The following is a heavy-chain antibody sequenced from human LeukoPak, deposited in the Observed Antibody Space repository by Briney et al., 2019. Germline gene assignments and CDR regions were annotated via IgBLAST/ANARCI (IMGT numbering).Heavy chain of an antibody. CDR2: IYSGGTT. V-gene: IGHV3-66*01. J-gene: IGHJ4*02. D-gene: IGHD4-17*01. CDR3: ASKLTSGY. Sequence: PGESLRLSCVVSGSTVTSNYMSWVRQAPGKGLEWVSVIYSGGTTNYADSVKGRFTVYRDNSKNTLYLQMNSLRAEDTAVYYCASKLTSGYWGQGTLVTVSS. CDR1: GSTVTSNY.